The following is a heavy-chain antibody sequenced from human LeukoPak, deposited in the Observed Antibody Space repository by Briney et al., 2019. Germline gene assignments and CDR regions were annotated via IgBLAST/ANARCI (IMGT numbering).Heavy chain of an antibody. D-gene: IGHD3-22*01. V-gene: IGHV5-51*01. Sequence: GESLKISCKGSGYSFASSWIGWVRQMPGKGLEWMGIIYPDDSDTRYSPSFEGQITISVDKSISTAYLQWSSLKASDTAVYYCAESLNYYDSSGYGFWGQGTLVTVSS. J-gene: IGHJ4*02. CDR3: AESLNYYDSSGYGF. CDR2: IYPDDSDT. CDR1: GYSFASSW.